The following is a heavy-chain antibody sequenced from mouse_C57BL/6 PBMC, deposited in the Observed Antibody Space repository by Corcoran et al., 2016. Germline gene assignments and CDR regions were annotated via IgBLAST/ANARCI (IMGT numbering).Heavy chain of an antibody. CDR2: INPNNGGT. Sequence: EVQLQQSGPELVKPGASVKISCKASGYTFTDYYMNWVKQSHGKSLEWIGDINPNNGGTSYNQKFKGKATLTVDKSSSTAYMELRSLTSEDSAVYYCATPSPITTVVAKGGYYWGQGTTLTVSS. CDR1: GYTFTDYY. D-gene: IGHD1-1*01. V-gene: IGHV1-26*01. CDR3: ATPSPITTVVAKGGYY. J-gene: IGHJ2*01.